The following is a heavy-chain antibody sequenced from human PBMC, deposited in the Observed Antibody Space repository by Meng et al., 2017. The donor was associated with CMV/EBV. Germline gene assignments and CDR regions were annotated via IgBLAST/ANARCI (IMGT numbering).Heavy chain of an antibody. CDR1: GYTFTGYY. D-gene: IGHD5-18*01. J-gene: IGHJ6*02. Sequence: ASVQVSCKASGYTFTGYYMHWVRQAPGQGLEWMGWINPNSGGTNYAQKFQGRVTMTRDTSISTAYMELSRLRSDDTAVYYCARSRIQLWLHHYYYGMDVWGQGTTVTVSS. CDR3: ARSRIQLWLHHYYYGMDV. V-gene: IGHV1-2*02. CDR2: INPNSGGT.